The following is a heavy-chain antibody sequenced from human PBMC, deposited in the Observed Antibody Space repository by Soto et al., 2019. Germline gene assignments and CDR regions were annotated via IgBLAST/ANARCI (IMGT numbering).Heavy chain of an antibody. D-gene: IGHD6-13*01. CDR3: ARDLGIAAAGRPPALLGY. CDR2: ISAYNGNT. CDR1: GYTFTSYG. J-gene: IGHJ4*02. V-gene: IGHV1-18*04. Sequence: ASVNVSCKASGYTFTSYGISWVRRAPGQGLEWMGWISAYNGNTNYAQKLQGRVTMTTDTSTSSAYMELRSLRSDDTAVYYCARDLGIAAAGRPPALLGYWGQGTLVTVSS.